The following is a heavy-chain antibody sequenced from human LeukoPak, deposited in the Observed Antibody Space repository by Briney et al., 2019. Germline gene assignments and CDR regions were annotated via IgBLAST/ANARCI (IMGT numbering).Heavy chain of an antibody. CDR3: AHGLLQPRAWGNAFDV. CDR1: GSSFTTNAVD. J-gene: IGHJ3*01. D-gene: IGHD3-16*01. V-gene: IGHV2-5*02. Sequence: SGPTLVNPTQTLTLTCTYSGSSFTTNAVDVGWIRQPPGKAPEWLALIYWDDERHYSPSLKSRLTITRDTSENQVVLTMTNMDPVDTATYYCAHGLLQPRAWGNAFDVWGQGTMVIVSS. CDR2: IYWDDER.